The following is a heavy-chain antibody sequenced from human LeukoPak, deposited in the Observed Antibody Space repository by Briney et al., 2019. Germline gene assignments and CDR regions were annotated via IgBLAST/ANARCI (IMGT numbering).Heavy chain of an antibody. CDR2: ISYSGST. CDR1: GGSVSSGSYY. J-gene: IGHJ3*02. V-gene: IGHV4-61*05. D-gene: IGHD5-18*01. Sequence: SETLSLTCSVSGGSVSSGSYYWGWIRQPPGKGLEWIGYISYSGSTNYNPSLKSRVTISVDKSKNQFSLKLSSVTAADTAVYYCARRDTAMVDAFDIWGQGTMVTVSS. CDR3: ARRDTAMVDAFDI.